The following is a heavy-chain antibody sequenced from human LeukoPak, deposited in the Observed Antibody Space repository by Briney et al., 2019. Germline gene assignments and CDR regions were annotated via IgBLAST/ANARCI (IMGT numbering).Heavy chain of an antibody. D-gene: IGHD3-10*02. J-gene: IGHJ6*04. CDR3: AELGITMIGGV. V-gene: IGHV3-30*04. CDR2: ISYDGTNK. CDR1: GFAFNNFT. Sequence: PGGSLRLSCAASGFAFNNFTMHWVRQAPGKGLEWVAVISYDGTNKYYTDSVKGRFTISRDNSKNTLYLRMNNLRPEDRAIYYCAELGITMIGGVWGKGTTVTISS.